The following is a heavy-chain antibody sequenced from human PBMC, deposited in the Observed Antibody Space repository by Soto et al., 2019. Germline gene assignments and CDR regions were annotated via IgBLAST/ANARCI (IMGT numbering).Heavy chain of an antibody. CDR3: ARGVTTVVTPISWFDP. V-gene: IGHV4-30-4*01. J-gene: IGHJ5*02. D-gene: IGHD2-21*02. Sequence: PSETLSLTCTVSGGSISSGDYYWSWIRQPPGKGLEWIGYIYYSGSTYYNPSLKSRVTISVDTSKNQFSLKLSSVTAADTAVYYCARGVTTVVTPISWFDPWGQGTLVTVSS. CDR1: GGSISSGDYY. CDR2: IYYSGST.